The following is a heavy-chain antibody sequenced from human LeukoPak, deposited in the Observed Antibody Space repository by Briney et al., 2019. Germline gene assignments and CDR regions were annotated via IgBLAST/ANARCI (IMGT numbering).Heavy chain of an antibody. V-gene: IGHV3-21*01. CDR3: ARDKTEQWLVLEALDI. J-gene: IGHJ3*02. CDR1: GFTFSSYS. D-gene: IGHD6-19*01. Sequence: GGSLRLSCAASGFTFSSYSMNWVRQTPGKGLEWVSSISATSSYIYYADSARGRFTISRDNAKNSLYLQMNSLRAEDTAVYYCARDKTEQWLVLEALDIWGQGTVVTVSS. CDR2: ISATSSYI.